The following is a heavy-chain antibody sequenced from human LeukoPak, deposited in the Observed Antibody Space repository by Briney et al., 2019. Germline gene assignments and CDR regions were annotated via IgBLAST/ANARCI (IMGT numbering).Heavy chain of an antibody. J-gene: IGHJ4*02. V-gene: IGHV1-2*02. CDR3: ARDSGGNYGDYALGY. Sequence: ASVKVSCKASGYSFNTYGVSWVRRAAGQGLEWMGWINPNSGGTNYAQKFQGRVTMTRDTSISTAYMELSRLRSDDTAVYYCARDSGGNYGDYALGYWGQGTLVTVSS. CDR1: GYSFNTYG. D-gene: IGHD4-17*01. CDR2: INPNSGGT.